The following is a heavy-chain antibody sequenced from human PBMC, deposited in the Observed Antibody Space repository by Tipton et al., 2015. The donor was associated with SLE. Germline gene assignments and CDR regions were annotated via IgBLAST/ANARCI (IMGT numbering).Heavy chain of an antibody. V-gene: IGHV4-34*01. Sequence: LRLSCAACGGSFSGYCYNWMCQPPGKGLEWIGEINHSGSTNYNPSLKSRVTMSVDTSKNQFSLKLSSVTAADTAVYYCARRRGSSWYEDYFDYWGQGTLVTVSS. CDR1: GGSFSGYC. D-gene: IGHD6-13*01. CDR3: ARRRGSSWYEDYFDY. J-gene: IGHJ4*02. CDR2: INHSGST.